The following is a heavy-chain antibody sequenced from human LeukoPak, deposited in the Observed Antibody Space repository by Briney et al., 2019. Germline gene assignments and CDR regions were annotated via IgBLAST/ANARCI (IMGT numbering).Heavy chain of an antibody. V-gene: IGHV3-33*05. CDR3: ARGSCSGGSCPYDF. D-gene: IGHD2-15*01. Sequence: GGSLRLSCAASGFSFSNHCMNWVRQAPGKGLEWVAVVTYDGNHKNYADSVKGRFTISRDNSKNTLYLQMNSLRAEDTAVFYCARGSCSGGSCPYDFWGQGTLVTVSS. CDR2: VTYDGNHK. CDR1: GFSFSNHC. J-gene: IGHJ4*02.